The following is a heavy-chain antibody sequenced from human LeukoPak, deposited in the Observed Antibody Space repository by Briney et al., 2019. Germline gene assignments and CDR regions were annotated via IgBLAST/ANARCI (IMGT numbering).Heavy chain of an antibody. Sequence: GGSLRLSCAASGFTFSSYAMSWVRQAPGKGLEWVSSISSSSSYIYYADSVKGRFTISRDNAKNSLYLQMNSLRAEDTAVYYCWPSSSWSFWGQGALVTVSS. CDR1: GFTFSSYA. V-gene: IGHV3-21*01. D-gene: IGHD6-13*01. CDR2: ISSSSSYI. CDR3: WPSSSWSF. J-gene: IGHJ4*02.